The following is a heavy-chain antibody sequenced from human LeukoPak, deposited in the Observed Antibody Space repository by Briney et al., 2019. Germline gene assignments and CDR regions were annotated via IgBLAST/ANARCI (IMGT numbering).Heavy chain of an antibody. D-gene: IGHD2-15*01. Sequence: SETLSLTCTVSGGSTTTYYWTWIRQSAGKGLEWIGQVHNSGSTNYSPSLKSRVTLSLDTSKNQFSLHLRSVTAADTAMYYCVREADWFDPWGKGTLVTVSS. V-gene: IGHV4-4*07. CDR1: GGSTTTYY. J-gene: IGHJ5*02. CDR3: VREADWFDP. CDR2: VHNSGST.